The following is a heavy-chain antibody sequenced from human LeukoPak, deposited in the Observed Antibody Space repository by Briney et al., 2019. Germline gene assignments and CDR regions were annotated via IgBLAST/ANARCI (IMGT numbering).Heavy chain of an antibody. Sequence: ASVKVSCKASGVTFNNYGFTWVRQATGQGLEWMGWMNPNSGNTGYAQKFQGRVTITRNTSISTAYMELSSLRSEDTAVYYCARGQYSYGDDYFDYWGQGTLVTVSS. J-gene: IGHJ4*02. D-gene: IGHD5-18*01. V-gene: IGHV1-8*03. CDR3: ARGQYSYGDDYFDY. CDR2: MNPNSGNT. CDR1: GVTFNNYG.